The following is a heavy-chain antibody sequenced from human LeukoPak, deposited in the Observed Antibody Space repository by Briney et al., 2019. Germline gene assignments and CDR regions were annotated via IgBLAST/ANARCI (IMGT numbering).Heavy chain of an antibody. CDR2: ISYDGSNK. J-gene: IGHJ4*02. V-gene: IGHV3-30*18. CDR3: AKVASSGWYDGYYFDY. Sequence: PGGSLRLSCVASGFTFSSYGMHWVRQAPGKGLEWVAVISYDGSNKYYADSVKGRFTISRDNSKNTLYLQMNSLRAEDTAVYYCAKVASSGWYDGYYFDYWGQGTLVTVSS. CDR1: GFTFSSYG. D-gene: IGHD6-19*01.